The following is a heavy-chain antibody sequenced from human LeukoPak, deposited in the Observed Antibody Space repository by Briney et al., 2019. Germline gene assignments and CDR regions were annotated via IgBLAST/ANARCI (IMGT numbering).Heavy chain of an antibody. Sequence: SETLSLTCAVYGGSFSGYYWSWIRQPPGKGLEWIGEINHSGSTNYNPSLKSRVTISVDTSKNQFSLKLSSVTAADTAVYYCARGAWDSGSYYSDYWGQGTLVTVSS. V-gene: IGHV4-34*01. J-gene: IGHJ4*02. D-gene: IGHD1-26*01. CDR1: GGSFSGYY. CDR3: ARGAWDSGSYYSDY. CDR2: INHSGST.